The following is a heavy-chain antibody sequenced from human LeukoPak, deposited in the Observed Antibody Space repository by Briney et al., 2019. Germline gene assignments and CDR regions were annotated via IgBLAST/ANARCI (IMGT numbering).Heavy chain of an antibody. CDR1: GFTFSSYE. Sequence: GGSLRLSCAASGFTFSSYEMNWVRQAPGKGLEWVSFISSRGSTIYYADSVRGRFTISRDNAKNSPYLQMNSLRAEDTAVYFCARFSPNYYYMDVWGKGTTVTVSS. CDR3: ARFSPNYYYMDV. CDR2: ISSRGSTI. J-gene: IGHJ6*03. V-gene: IGHV3-48*03.